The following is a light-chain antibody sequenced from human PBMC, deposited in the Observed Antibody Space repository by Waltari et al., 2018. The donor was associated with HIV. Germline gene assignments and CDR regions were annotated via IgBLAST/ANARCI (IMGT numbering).Light chain of an antibody. J-gene: IGLJ2*01. Sequence: QSALTQPPSVSGSPGQSVTIPCTGTSSAIGLYNYVSWDQQCPGKAPKLVIFEVTKRPSGVPDRFSGSKSGNTASLTVSGLQPEDEGDYYCSSYAAMNNFYVLFGGGTKLTVL. CDR1: SSAIGLYNY. V-gene: IGLV2-8*01. CDR3: SSYAAMNNFYVL. CDR2: EVT.